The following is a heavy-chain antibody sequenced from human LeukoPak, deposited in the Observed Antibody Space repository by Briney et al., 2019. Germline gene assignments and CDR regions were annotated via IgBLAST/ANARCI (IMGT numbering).Heavy chain of an antibody. CDR3: ARVSGGYYDSSGYYEGVEYYFDY. CDR2: IKRDGSEK. Sequence: GGSLRLSCAASGFTFSSYWMNWVRHAPGKGLEWMANIKRDGSEKYYVDSVKGRFTISRDNAKNSLYLQMNSLRAEDTAVYYCARVSGGYYDSSGYYEGVEYYFDYWGQGTLVTVSS. V-gene: IGHV3-7*03. D-gene: IGHD3-22*01. J-gene: IGHJ4*02. CDR1: GFTFSSYW.